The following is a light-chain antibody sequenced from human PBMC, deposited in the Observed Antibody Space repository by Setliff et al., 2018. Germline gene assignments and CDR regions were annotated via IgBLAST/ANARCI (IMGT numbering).Light chain of an antibody. CDR3: CSYAARTGFLDV. V-gene: IGLV2-23*02. Sequence: QSALAQPASVSGSPGQSITISCTGTSRDVGNYNLVSWFQQHPGQAPKLIIYDVTERPSGVSNRFPGSKSGNTASLTISGLQTDDEADYYCCSYAARTGFLDVFGTGTKVTVL. CDR1: SRDVGNYNL. CDR2: DVT. J-gene: IGLJ1*01.